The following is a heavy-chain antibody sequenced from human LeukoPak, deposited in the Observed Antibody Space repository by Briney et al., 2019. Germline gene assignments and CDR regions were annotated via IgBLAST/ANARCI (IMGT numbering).Heavy chain of an antibody. J-gene: IGHJ4*02. V-gene: IGHV4-59*01. CDR2: IYYSGRT. D-gene: IGHD4-17*01. CDR1: GGSISSCY. Sequence: NPSETLSLTCTVSGGSISSCYWGWIRQPPGKGLEWVGYIYYSGRTNYNPSLKSRVTILVDTSKNQCSLKVSSVTAAGTVVYYCARGGYGDYVNYWGQGTLVSVSS. CDR3: ARGGYGDYVNY.